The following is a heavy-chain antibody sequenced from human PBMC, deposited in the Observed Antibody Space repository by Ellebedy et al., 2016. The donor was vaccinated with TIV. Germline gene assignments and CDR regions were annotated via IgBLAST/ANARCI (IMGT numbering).Heavy chain of an antibody. CDR3: AGAPSYRGDIVVVPAANLRAYYYGMDV. Sequence: PGGSLRLSCAAPGFTFSSYSMNWVRQAPGKGLEWVSYISSSSSTIYYADSVKGRFTVSRDNAKNSLYLQMNSLRDEDTEVYYCAGAPSYRGDIVVVPAANLRAYYYGMDVWGQGTTVTVSS. CDR1: GFTFSSYS. CDR2: ISSSSSTI. V-gene: IGHV3-48*02. D-gene: IGHD2-2*01. J-gene: IGHJ6*02.